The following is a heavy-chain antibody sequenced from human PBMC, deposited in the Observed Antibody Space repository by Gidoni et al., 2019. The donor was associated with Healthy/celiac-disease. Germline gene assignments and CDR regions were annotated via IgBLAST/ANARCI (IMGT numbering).Heavy chain of an antibody. CDR3: ARDFSPSTIGAFDI. CDR1: GFTFSSYS. V-gene: IGHV3-21*01. D-gene: IGHD5-12*01. Sequence: EVQLVESGGGLVKPGGSLRLSCAASGFTFSSYSMNWVRQAPGKGREWVSSISSSSSYIYYADSVKGRFTISRDNAKNSLYLQMNSLRAEDTAVYYCARDFSPSTIGAFDIWGQGTMVTVSS. J-gene: IGHJ3*02. CDR2: ISSSSSYI.